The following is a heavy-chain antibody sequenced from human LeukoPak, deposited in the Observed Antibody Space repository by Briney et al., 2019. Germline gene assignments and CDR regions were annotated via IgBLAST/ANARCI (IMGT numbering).Heavy chain of an antibody. CDR1: GFIFSDYY. Sequence: GGSLRLSCAASGFIFSDYYMSWIRQAPGKGLEWVSYISTTSSYTAYADSVKGRFTISRDNAKNSLYLQINSLRAEDTAVYYCARDGGYSYGYGFDYWGQGTLVTVSS. J-gene: IGHJ4*02. CDR2: ISTTSSYT. V-gene: IGHV3-11*05. D-gene: IGHD5-18*01. CDR3: ARDGGYSYGYGFDY.